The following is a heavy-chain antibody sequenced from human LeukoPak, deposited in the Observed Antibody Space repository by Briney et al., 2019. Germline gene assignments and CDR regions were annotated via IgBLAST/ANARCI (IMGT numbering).Heavy chain of an antibody. D-gene: IGHD1-7*01. CDR1: GFTFSSYW. CDR2: LNSDGSSA. Sequence: GGSLRLSCAASGFTFSSYWMHWVRHAPGKGLVWVSRLNSDGSSASYADSVKGRFTISRDNAETTLHLQMNNLSAEDTAVYYCARASNRNSINFDYWGQGALVTVSS. CDR3: ARASNRNSINFDY. J-gene: IGHJ4*02. V-gene: IGHV3-74*01.